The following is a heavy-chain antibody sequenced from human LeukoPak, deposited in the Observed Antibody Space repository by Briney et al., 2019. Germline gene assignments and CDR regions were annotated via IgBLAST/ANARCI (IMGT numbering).Heavy chain of an antibody. D-gene: IGHD1-1*01. J-gene: IGHJ4*02. CDR2: INHSGST. V-gene: IGHV4-34*01. CDR1: GGSFSGYY. Sequence: SETLSLTCAVYGGSFSGYYWSWIRQPPGKGLEWIGEINHSGSTNYNPSLKSRVTISVDTSKNQFPLKLSSVTAADTAVYYCARTLYNWNGPFDYWGQGTLVTVSS. CDR3: ARTLYNWNGPFDY.